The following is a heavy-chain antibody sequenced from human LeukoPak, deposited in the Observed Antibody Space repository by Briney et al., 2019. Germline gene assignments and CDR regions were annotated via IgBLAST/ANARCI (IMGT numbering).Heavy chain of an antibody. Sequence: ASVKVSCKASGYTFTGYYMHWVRQAPGQGLEWMGWINPNSGGINYAQKFQGRVTMTRDTSISTAYMELSRLRSDDTAVYYCARDGLNDAFDIWGQGTMVTVSS. CDR1: GYTFTGYY. CDR3: ARDGLNDAFDI. V-gene: IGHV1-2*02. CDR2: INPNSGGI. J-gene: IGHJ3*02.